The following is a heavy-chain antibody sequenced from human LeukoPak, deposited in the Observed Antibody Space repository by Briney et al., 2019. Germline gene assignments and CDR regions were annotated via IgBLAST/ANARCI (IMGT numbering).Heavy chain of an antibody. Sequence: SETLSLTCTVSGGSISSYYWSWIRQPAGKGLEWIGRIYTSGSTNYTPSLKSRVTISVDTSKNQFSLKLSSVTAADTAVYYCASEAYDQVMDVWGQGTTVTVSS. CDR3: ASEAYDQVMDV. V-gene: IGHV4-4*07. J-gene: IGHJ6*02. CDR2: IYTSGST. CDR1: GGSISSYY. D-gene: IGHD3-3*01.